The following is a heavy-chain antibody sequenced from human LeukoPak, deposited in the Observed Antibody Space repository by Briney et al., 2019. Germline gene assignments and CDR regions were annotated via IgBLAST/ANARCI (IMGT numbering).Heavy chain of an antibody. CDR3: AKDNGDYFRCLDY. V-gene: IGHV3-30*04. CDR1: RFTFSNYT. D-gene: IGHD4-17*01. Sequence: GRSLRLSCAASRFTFSNYTMHWVRQAPGKGLEWVAVISSDGNNKYYTDSVKGRFTISRDNSKNTLYLQMNSLRAEDTAVYYCAKDNGDYFRCLDYWGQGTLVTVSS. CDR2: ISSDGNNK. J-gene: IGHJ4*02.